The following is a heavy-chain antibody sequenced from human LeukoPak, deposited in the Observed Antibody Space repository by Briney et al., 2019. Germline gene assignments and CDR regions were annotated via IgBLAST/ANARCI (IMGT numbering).Heavy chain of an antibody. CDR1: GGSISSGGYY. CDR2: IYYSGST. J-gene: IGHJ6*02. V-gene: IGHV4-31*03. D-gene: IGHD3-3*01. CDR3: AREGRPITIFGVDPMDV. Sequence: SQTLSLTCTVSGGSISSGGYYWSWIRQHPGKGLEWIGYIYYSGSTYYNPSLRSRVTISVDTSKNQFSLKLSSVTAADTAVYYCAREGRPITIFGVDPMDVWGQGTTVTVSS.